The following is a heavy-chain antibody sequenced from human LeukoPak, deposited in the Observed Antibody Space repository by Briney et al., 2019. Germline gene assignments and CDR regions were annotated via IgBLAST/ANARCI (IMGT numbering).Heavy chain of an antibody. Sequence: GGTLRLSCAASGFTFSSYGMSWVRQAPGKGLEWVSAISGSGGSTYYADSVKGRFTISRDNAKNSLYLQMNSLRAEDTALYYCARDGLAYCGGDCYSGLDYWGQGTLVTVSS. J-gene: IGHJ4*02. D-gene: IGHD2-21*02. CDR1: GFTFSSYG. CDR2: ISGSGGST. CDR3: ARDGLAYCGGDCYSGLDY. V-gene: IGHV3-23*01.